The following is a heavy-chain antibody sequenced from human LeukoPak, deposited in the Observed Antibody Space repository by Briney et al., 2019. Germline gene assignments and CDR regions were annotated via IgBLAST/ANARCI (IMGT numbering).Heavy chain of an antibody. Sequence: GASVKVSCKASGYTFTGYYMHWVRQAPGQGLEWMGWINPNSGGTNYAQKFQGRVTMTRDTSISTAYMELSRLRSDDTAVYYCARVNQLLLGGFDYWGQGTLVTVSS. CDR2: INPNSGGT. CDR3: ARVNQLLLGGFDY. CDR1: GYTFTGYY. J-gene: IGHJ4*02. V-gene: IGHV1-2*02. D-gene: IGHD2-2*01.